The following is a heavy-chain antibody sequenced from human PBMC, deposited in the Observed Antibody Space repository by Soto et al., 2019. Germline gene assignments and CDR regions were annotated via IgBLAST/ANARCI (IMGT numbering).Heavy chain of an antibody. CDR3: ASFNDRSEPAAILS. V-gene: IGHV4-31*03. CDR1: GGSISSGDYY. D-gene: IGHD2-2*02. J-gene: IGHJ5*02. CDR2: IYYSGST. Sequence: SETLSLTSTVSGGSISSGDYYWSWIRQNPGKGLEWIGYIYYSGSTYYNSSLKRRVTITVDTAKTTHCMKLSSVTASDTAVYFCASFNDRSEPAAILSWGQGTLVTVPQ.